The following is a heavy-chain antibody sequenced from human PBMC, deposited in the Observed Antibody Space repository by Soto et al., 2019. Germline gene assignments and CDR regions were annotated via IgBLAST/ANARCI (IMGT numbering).Heavy chain of an antibody. CDR2: IYWDDDK. D-gene: IGHD5-12*01. V-gene: IGHV2-5*02. J-gene: IGHJ4*02. CDR1: GFSLSTNTLG. CDR3: AHRLPRSGYDAFDY. Sequence: QITLKESGPTVVKPTQTLTLTCTFSGFSLSTNTLGVGWIRQPPGKALEWLALIYWDDDKRYSPSLKSRLTITKDISKNQVVLTMTNMDPVDTATYYCAHRLPRSGYDAFDYWGQGTLVTVSS.